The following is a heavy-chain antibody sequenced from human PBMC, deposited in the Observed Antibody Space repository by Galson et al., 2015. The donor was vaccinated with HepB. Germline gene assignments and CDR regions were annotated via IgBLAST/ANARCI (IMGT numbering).Heavy chain of an antibody. D-gene: IGHD6-13*01. CDR1: GFTFSSYS. CDR2: ISSSSTI. Sequence: SLRLSCAASGFTFSSYSMNWVRQAPGKGLEWVSYISSSSTICYADSVKGRFTISRDNAKNSLYLQMNSLRAEDTAVYYCARVSAPSRYSSSWYDGWFDPWGQGTLVTVSS. J-gene: IGHJ5*02. CDR3: ARVSAPSRYSSSWYDGWFDP. V-gene: IGHV3-48*01.